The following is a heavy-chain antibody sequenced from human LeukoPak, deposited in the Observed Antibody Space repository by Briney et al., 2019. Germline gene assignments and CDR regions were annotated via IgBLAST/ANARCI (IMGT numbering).Heavy chain of an antibody. CDR2: ISYSGNS. CDR3: ATAPAAGTPPHLDWFDP. D-gene: IGHD6-13*01. J-gene: IGHJ5*02. V-gene: IGHV4-34*01. CDR1: GGSFSTYY. Sequence: PSETLSLTCAVYGGSFSTYYWTWIRQPPGKGLEWIAEISYSGNSNYNPSLKSRVTIGTSKNEISLNLTSVTAADTAVYYCATAPAAGTPPHLDWFDPWGQGTLVTVSS.